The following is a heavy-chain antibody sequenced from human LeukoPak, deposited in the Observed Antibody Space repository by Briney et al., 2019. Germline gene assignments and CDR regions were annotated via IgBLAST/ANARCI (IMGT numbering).Heavy chain of an antibody. CDR2: INHSGST. J-gene: IGHJ4*02. Sequence: SETLSLTCAVYGGSFSGYYWSWIRQPPGKGLEWIGEINHSGSTNYNPSLKSRVTISVDTFKNQFSLKLSSVTAADTAVHYCARPRGYYYGSGSSNYFDYWGQGTLVTVSS. V-gene: IGHV4-34*01. CDR1: GGSFSGYY. D-gene: IGHD3-10*01. CDR3: ARPRGYYYGSGSSNYFDY.